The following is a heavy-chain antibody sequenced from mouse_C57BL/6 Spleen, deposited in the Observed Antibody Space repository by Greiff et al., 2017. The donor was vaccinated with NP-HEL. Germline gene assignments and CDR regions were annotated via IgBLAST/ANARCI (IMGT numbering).Heavy chain of an antibody. J-gene: IGHJ1*03. D-gene: IGHD1-1*01. V-gene: IGHV1-81*01. CDR1: GYTFTSYG. CDR2: IYPRSGNT. Sequence: VQLQQSGAELARPGASVKLSCKASGYTFTSYGISWVKQRTGPGLEWIGEIYPRSGNTYYNEKFKGKATLTADKSSSTAYMELRSLTSEDSAVYFCASDYGSSYGYFDVWGTGTTVTVSS. CDR3: ASDYGSSYGYFDV.